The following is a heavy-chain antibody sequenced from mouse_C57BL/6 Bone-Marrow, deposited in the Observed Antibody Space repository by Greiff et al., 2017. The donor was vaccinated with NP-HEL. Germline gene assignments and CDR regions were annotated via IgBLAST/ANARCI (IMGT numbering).Heavy chain of an antibody. Sequence: VMLVESGPGLVQPSQSLSITCTVSGFSLTSYGVHWVRQSPGKGLEWLGVIWSGGSTDYNAAFIPRLSISKDNPKSHVFFKMNSLQAYDTAIYYCARARLLYYFHCWGHGTTLTVSS. CDR2: IWSGGST. CDR1: GFSLTSYG. CDR3: ARARLLYYFHC. D-gene: IGHD6-2*01. V-gene: IGHV2-2*01. J-gene: IGHJ2*01.